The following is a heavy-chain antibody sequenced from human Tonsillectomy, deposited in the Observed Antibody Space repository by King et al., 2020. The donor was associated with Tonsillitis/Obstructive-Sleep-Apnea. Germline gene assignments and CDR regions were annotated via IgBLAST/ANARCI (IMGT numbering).Heavy chain of an antibody. CDR3: ARADPPEYSILSSSFDY. V-gene: IGHV3-74*01. D-gene: IGHD6-6*01. CDR2: IISDGSST. J-gene: IGHJ4*02. Sequence: VQLVESGGGLVKPGGSLRLSCAASGFTFSSYWMHWVRQAPGKGLVWVSHIISDGSSTSYADSVKGRFTISRDNAKNTVYLEMNSLRAEATAVYYCARADPPEYSILSSSFDYWGQGTLVTVSS. CDR1: GFTFSSYW.